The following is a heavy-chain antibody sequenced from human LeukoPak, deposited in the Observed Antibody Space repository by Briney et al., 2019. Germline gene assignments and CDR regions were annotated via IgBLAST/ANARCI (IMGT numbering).Heavy chain of an antibody. Sequence: GGSLRLSCAASGFTFSSYGMHWVRQAPGKGLEWVAFIRYDGSNKYYADSVKGRFTISRDNSKNTLYLQMNSPRAEDTAVYYCAKDHYYYDSSGYCPDYWGQGTLVTVSS. CDR2: IRYDGSNK. CDR1: GFTFSSYG. D-gene: IGHD3-22*01. CDR3: AKDHYYYDSSGYCPDY. V-gene: IGHV3-30*02. J-gene: IGHJ4*02.